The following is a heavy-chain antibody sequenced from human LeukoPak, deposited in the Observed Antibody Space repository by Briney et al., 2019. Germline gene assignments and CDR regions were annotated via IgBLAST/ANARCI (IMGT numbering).Heavy chain of an antibody. V-gene: IGHV3-53*01. J-gene: IGHJ6*02. Sequence: GGSLRLSCEASDFTVSNNYMNWVRQAPGKGLEWVSVIYSGGSTYYADSVKGRFTISRDNSKNTVFLQMSSLRAEDTAVYYCAREPWSANYYYGMDVWGQGTTVIVS. D-gene: IGHD3-3*01. CDR1: DFTVSNNY. CDR2: IYSGGST. CDR3: AREPWSANYYYGMDV.